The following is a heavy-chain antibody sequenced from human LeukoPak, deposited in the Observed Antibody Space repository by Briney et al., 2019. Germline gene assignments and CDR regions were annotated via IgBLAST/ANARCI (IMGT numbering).Heavy chain of an antibody. D-gene: IGHD4/OR15-4a*01. V-gene: IGHV3-21*06. J-gene: IGHJ5*02. CDR3: VRIPNSANFPNWFDP. CDR2: ISSSSNYI. Sequence: GGSLRLSCAASGFTFSSSTMNWVRQAPGKGLEWVSSISSSSNYIYYADSVKGRFTTSRENAKNSLYLQMNSLRAEDTAVYYCVRIPNSANFPNWFDPWGQGTLVTVSS. CDR1: GFTFSSST.